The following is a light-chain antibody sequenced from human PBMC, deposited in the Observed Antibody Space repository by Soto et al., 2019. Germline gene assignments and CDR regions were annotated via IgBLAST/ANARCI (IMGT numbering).Light chain of an antibody. CDR1: QGIRHD. Sequence: DIQMTQSPSSLSASVGDRVTITCRASQGIRHDLGWYQQKPGKAPKRLIYTTSTLESGVPSRFSGSGSGLEFTLTISSLQPEDFATYYCLQHNTYPLTFGGGTKVEIK. CDR2: TTS. V-gene: IGKV1-17*01. CDR3: LQHNTYPLT. J-gene: IGKJ4*01.